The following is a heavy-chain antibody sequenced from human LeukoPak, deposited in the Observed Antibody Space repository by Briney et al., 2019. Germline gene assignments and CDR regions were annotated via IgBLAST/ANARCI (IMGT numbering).Heavy chain of an antibody. CDR3: AREGRITVVRGVIITYNDAFDI. CDR2: ISAYNGNT. CDR1: GYTFTSYG. Sequence: GASVKVSCKASGYTFTSYGISWVRQAPGQGLEWMGWISAYNGNTNYAQKLQGRVTMTTDTSTSTAYMELRSLRSDDTAVYYCAREGRITVVRGVIITYNDAFDIWGQGTMVTVSS. J-gene: IGHJ3*02. V-gene: IGHV1-18*01. D-gene: IGHD3-10*01.